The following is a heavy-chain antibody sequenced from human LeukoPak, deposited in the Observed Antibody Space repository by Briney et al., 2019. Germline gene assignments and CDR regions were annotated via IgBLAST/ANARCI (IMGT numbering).Heavy chain of an antibody. D-gene: IGHD6-6*01. J-gene: IGHJ6*03. V-gene: IGHV3-7*01. CDR3: ARARIAARLYYYYMDV. CDR1: GFTFSSYW. Sequence: GGSLRLSCAASGFTFSSYWMSWVRQAPGKGLEWVANIKQDGSEKYYVDSVKGRFTISRDNAKNSLYLQMNSLRAEDTAVYYCARARIAARLYYYYMDVWGKGTTVTVSS. CDR2: IKQDGSEK.